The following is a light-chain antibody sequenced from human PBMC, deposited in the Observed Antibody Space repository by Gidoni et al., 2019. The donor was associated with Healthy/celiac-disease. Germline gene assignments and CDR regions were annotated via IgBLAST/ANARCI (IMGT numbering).Light chain of an antibody. V-gene: IGLV3-19*01. CDR2: GKN. Sequence: SSGLTQDPAVSVALGQTVRTTCQGDSLRSYYASWYQQKPGQAPVLVIYGKNNRPSGIPDRFSGSSSGNTASLTITGAQAEDEADYYCNSRDSSGNHYVFGTGTKVTVL. CDR1: SLRSYY. J-gene: IGLJ1*01. CDR3: NSRDSSGNHYV.